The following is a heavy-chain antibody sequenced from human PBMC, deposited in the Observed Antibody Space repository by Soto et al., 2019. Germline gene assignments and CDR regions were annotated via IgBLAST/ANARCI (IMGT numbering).Heavy chain of an antibody. CDR2: IVPIFGTT. CDR1: GGTFSNYA. D-gene: IGHD6-19*01. J-gene: IGHJ6*02. V-gene: IGHV1-69*12. CDR3: ARVEAVAGLYNYHGLDV. Sequence: QVQLVQSGAEVKKPGSSVKVSCKVSGGTFSNYAIDWVRLAPGHGLEWMGGIVPIFGTTYYTQKFQGRATIIAADSTTPAYLEMSSLRSEDTAIYYCARVEAVAGLYNYHGLDVWGQGTAVTVSS.